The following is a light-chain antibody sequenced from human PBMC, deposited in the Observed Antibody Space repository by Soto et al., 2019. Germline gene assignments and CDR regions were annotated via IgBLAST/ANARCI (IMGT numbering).Light chain of an antibody. Sequence: EMVLTQSPATLSLSPGERATLSCRASQSVSSYLGWYQQKPGQAPRLLIYDASNRATGIPARFSGSGSGTDFTLTISSLEPEDFAVYYCQQRSNWPLTFGGGTKVDIK. CDR2: DAS. CDR3: QQRSNWPLT. J-gene: IGKJ4*01. CDR1: QSVSSY. V-gene: IGKV3-11*01.